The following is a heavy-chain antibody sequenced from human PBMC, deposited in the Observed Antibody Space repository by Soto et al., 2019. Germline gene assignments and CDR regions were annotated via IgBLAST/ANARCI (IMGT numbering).Heavy chain of an antibody. CDR2: IYYSGST. V-gene: IGHV4-39*01. CDR3: ARLFDYGDYRAENWFDP. D-gene: IGHD4-17*01. Sequence: QLQLQESGPGLVKPSETLSLTCTVSGGSISSSSYYWGWIRQPPGKGLEWIGSIYYSGSTYYNPSLKSRVTISVDTSKNQFSLKLSSVTAADTAVYDCARLFDYGDYRAENWFDPWGQGTLVTVSS. J-gene: IGHJ5*02. CDR1: GGSISSSSYY.